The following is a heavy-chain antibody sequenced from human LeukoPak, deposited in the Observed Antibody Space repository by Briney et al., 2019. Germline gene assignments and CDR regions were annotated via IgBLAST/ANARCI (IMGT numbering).Heavy chain of an antibody. Sequence: AGGSLRLSCAASGFTFSSNWMTWVRQAPGKGLEWVANIKQDGSEQYYVDSVKGRFTISRDNSKNTLYLQMNSLRAEDTAVYYCARAPAYCGGDCFLYYFDYWGQGTLVTVSS. CDR3: ARAPAYCGGDCFLYYFDY. CDR2: IKQDGSEQ. D-gene: IGHD2-21*02. V-gene: IGHV3-7*01. CDR1: GFTFSSNW. J-gene: IGHJ4*02.